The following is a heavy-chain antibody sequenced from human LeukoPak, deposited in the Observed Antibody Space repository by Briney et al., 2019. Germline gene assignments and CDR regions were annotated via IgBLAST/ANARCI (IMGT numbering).Heavy chain of an antibody. D-gene: IGHD1-26*01. J-gene: IGHJ4*02. CDR2: ISSSSSTI. Sequence: QPGGSLRLSCAASGFTFSSYSMNWVRQAPGKGLEWVSYISSSSSTIYYADSVKGRFTISRDNAKNSLYLQMNSLRAEDTAVYYCASTPWELPDYWGQGTLVTVSS. CDR1: GFTFSSYS. V-gene: IGHV3-48*04. CDR3: ASTPWELPDY.